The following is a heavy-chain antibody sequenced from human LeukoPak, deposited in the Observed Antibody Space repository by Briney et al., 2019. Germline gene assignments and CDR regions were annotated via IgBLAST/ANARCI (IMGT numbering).Heavy chain of an antibody. CDR3: ARGSTYGDYAFDY. D-gene: IGHD4-17*01. CDR1: GGSISSYY. V-gene: IGHV4-59*01. Sequence: PSETLSLTCTVSGGSISSYYWSWIRQPPGKGLEWIGYIYYSGSTNYNPSLKSRVTISVDTSKNQFSLKLSSVTAADTAVYYCARGSTYGDYAFDYWGQGTLVTVSS. J-gene: IGHJ4*02. CDR2: IYYSGST.